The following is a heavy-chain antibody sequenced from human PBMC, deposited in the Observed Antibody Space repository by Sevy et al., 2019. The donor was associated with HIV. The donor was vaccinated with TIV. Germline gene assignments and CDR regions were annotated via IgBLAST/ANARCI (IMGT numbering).Heavy chain of an antibody. CDR2: IWYDGGNK. J-gene: IGHJ3*02. CDR1: GFTFSSYG. D-gene: IGHD3-22*01. V-gene: IGHV3-33*01. CDR3: ARSQDYYDSSGYYSNDAFDI. Sequence: GGSLRLSCAASGFTFSSYGMHWVRQAPGKGLEWVAVIWYDGGNKYYADSVKGRFTISRDNSKNTLYLQMNSLRAEDTAVYYCARSQDYYDSSGYYSNDAFDIWGQGTMVTVSS.